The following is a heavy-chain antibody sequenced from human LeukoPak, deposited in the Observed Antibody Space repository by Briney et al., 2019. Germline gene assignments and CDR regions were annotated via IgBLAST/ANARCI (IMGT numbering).Heavy chain of an antibody. CDR2: ISYDGGNK. D-gene: IGHD6-13*01. CDR3: AKDSHSQQLVTEYFDY. CDR1: GFTFSSYG. Sequence: GGSLRLSCAASGFTFSSYGMHWVRQAPGKGLEWVAVISYDGGNKYYADSVKGRFTISRDNSKNTLYLQMNSLRAEDTAVYYCAKDSHSQQLVTEYFDYWGQGTLVTVSS. V-gene: IGHV3-30*18. J-gene: IGHJ4*02.